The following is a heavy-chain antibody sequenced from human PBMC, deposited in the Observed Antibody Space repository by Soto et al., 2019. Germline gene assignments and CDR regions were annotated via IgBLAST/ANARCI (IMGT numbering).Heavy chain of an antibody. Sequence: VGSLRLSCAASGFICSSYDMSWVRQAPGKGLEWVSTILVDGRTFYVDSVKGRFTISRDSSQNTVYLQMNSLTAGDTALYYCAKATAAGGGAFDICGQGTMVTVSS. CDR1: GFICSSYD. D-gene: IGHD2-8*02. V-gene: IGHV3-23*01. CDR3: AKATAAGGGAFDI. J-gene: IGHJ3*02. CDR2: ILVDGRT.